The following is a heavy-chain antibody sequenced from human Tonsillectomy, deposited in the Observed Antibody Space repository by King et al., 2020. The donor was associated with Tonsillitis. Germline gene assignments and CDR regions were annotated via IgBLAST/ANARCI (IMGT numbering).Heavy chain of an antibody. Sequence: QLQESGPGLVKPSETLSLTCSVFGYSISDGYYWGWIRQPPGKGLEWIGSIYQSGNAHYNPSLKSRVTLSVDTSKNQFSLKLSLVTAADTAVYYCAREYGSPLYYHYWGPGALVTVAS. CDR1: GYSISDGYY. J-gene: IGHJ4*02. CDR2: IYQSGNA. CDR3: AREYGSPLYYHY. V-gene: IGHV4-38-2*02. D-gene: IGHD3-10*01.